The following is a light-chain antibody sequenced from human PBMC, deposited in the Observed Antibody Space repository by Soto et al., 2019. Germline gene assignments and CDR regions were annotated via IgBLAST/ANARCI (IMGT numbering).Light chain of an antibody. CDR1: NSNIGGNT. Sequence: QSLLTLPLSASGTPGQRLTISCSGSNSNIGGNTVNWYQQLPGAAPKLLIYSNDQLPSGVPDRFSGSKFGTTASLAISGLQSEDEADYHCATWDDSLNAEVFGAGTKVTVL. J-gene: IGLJ1*01. CDR3: ATWDDSLNAEV. V-gene: IGLV1-44*01. CDR2: SND.